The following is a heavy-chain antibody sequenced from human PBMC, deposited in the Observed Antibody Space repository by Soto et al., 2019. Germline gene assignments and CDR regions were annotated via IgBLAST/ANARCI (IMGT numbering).Heavy chain of an antibody. CDR2: INPSSGGT. D-gene: IGHD2-8*02. V-gene: IGHV1-46*01. J-gene: IGHJ4*02. CDR1: GYSFTNYY. Sequence: QVQLLQSGAEVKKPGASVKASCKASGYSFTNYYLHWVRQAPGQGLEWMGIINPSSGGTTNAQKFQDRVTMTRDTSTSTVYMELSSLRSEDTAIYFCARSGGGVIDYWGQGTLVTVSS. CDR3: ARSGGGVIDY.